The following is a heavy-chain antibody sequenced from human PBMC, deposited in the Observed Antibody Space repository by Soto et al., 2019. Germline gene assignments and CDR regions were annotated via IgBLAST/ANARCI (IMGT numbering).Heavy chain of an antibody. V-gene: IGHV4-59*01. J-gene: IGHJ6*03. D-gene: IGHD1-1*01. Sequence: SETQSLTCTVSGGSISSYYWSWIRQPPGKGLEWIGYIYYSGSTNYNPSLKSRVTISVDTSKNQFSLKLSSVTAADTAVYYCARVPNWDYYYYYMDVWGKGTTVTVSS. CDR1: GGSISSYY. CDR2: IYYSGST. CDR3: ARVPNWDYYYYYMDV.